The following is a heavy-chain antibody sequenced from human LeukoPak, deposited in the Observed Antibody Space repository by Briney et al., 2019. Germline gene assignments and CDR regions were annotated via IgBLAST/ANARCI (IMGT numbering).Heavy chain of an antibody. J-gene: IGHJ1*01. CDR1: GFTFSSYA. V-gene: IGHV3-23*01. CDR3: ARDTSSSWQNFQH. D-gene: IGHD6-13*01. Sequence: GGSLRLSCAASGFTFSSYAMSWVRQAPGKGLEWVSAISGSGGSTYYADSVKGRFTISRDNSKNTLYLQMNSLRAEDTAVYYCARDTSSSWQNFQHWGQGTLVTVSS. CDR2: ISGSGGST.